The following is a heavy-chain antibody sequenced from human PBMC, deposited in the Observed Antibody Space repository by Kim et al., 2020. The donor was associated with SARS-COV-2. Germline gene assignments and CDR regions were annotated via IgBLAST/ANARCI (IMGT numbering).Heavy chain of an antibody. CDR3: ARDYDSSGYYYDPFDY. D-gene: IGHD3-22*01. J-gene: IGHJ4*01. CDR1: GGSISSSSYY. Sequence: TLSLTCTVSGGSISSSSYYWGWIRQPPGKGLEWIGSIYYSGSTYYNPSLKSRVTISVDTSKNQFSLKLSSVTAADTAVYYCARDYDSSGYYYDPFDYWG. CDR2: IYYSGST. V-gene: IGHV4-39*07.